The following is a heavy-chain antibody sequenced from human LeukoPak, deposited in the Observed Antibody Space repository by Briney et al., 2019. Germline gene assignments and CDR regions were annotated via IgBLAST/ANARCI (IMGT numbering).Heavy chain of an antibody. CDR2: ISWNSGSI. Sequence: QPGGSLRLSCAASGFTFSSYAMSWVRQAPGKGLEWVSGISWNSGSIGYADSVKGRFTISRDNAKNSLYLQMNSLRAEDTALYYCAKDLAAAVPLSYGMDVWGQGTTVTVSS. CDR3: AKDLAAAVPLSYGMDV. J-gene: IGHJ6*02. CDR1: GFTFSSYA. D-gene: IGHD6-13*01. V-gene: IGHV3-9*01.